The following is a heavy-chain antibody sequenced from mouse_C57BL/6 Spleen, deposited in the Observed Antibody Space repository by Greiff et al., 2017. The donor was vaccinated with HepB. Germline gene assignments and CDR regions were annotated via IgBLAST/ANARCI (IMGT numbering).Heavy chain of an antibody. CDR2: IRNKANGYTT. Sequence: DVHLVESGGGLVQPGGSLSLSCAASGFTFTDYYMSWVRQPPGKALEWLGFIRNKANGYTTEYSASVKGRFTISRDNSQSILYLQMNALRAEDSATYYCARYPYDYDRYFDVWGTGTTVTVSS. CDR1: GFTFTDYY. D-gene: IGHD2-4*01. V-gene: IGHV7-3*01. CDR3: ARYPYDYDRYFDV. J-gene: IGHJ1*03.